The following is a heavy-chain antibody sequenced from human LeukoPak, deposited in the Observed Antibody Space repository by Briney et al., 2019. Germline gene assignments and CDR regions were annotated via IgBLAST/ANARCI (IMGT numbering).Heavy chain of an antibody. CDR1: GYDFTSVG. J-gene: IGHJ4*02. V-gene: IGHV1-18*01. CDR2: ISPYNGNT. D-gene: IGHD6-19*01. CDR3: ARAGSGSGWYFDY. Sequence: ASVKVSCKASGYDFTSVGITWVRRAPGQGLEWMGWISPYNGNTRYAQKFQGRVAMTTDTSTTTAYMELRGLRFNDTAVYYCARAGSGSGWYFDYWGQGTLVSVSS.